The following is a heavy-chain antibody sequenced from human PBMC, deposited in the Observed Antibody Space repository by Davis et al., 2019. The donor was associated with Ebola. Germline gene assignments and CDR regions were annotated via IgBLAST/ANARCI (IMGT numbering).Heavy chain of an antibody. CDR2: ISVIDGNT. CDR3: VRHYDTTYWNDP. D-gene: IGHD3-9*01. Sequence: ASVTVSCKASVGTFSSYSISWVRQPPGQGLEWMGWISVIDGNTYDAQKFQGRVTMTADTSTSTICMELRSLTSDDTAIYYCVRHYDTTYWNDPWGQGTLVTVSS. J-gene: IGHJ5*02. CDR1: VGTFSSYS. V-gene: IGHV1-18*01.